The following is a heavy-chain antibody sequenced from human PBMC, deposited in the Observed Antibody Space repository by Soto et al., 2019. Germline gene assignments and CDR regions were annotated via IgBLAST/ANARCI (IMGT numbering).Heavy chain of an antibody. CDR2: IIPIFGTA. V-gene: IGHV1-69*13. Sequence: SVKVSCKASGGTFSSYAISWVRQAPGQGLEWMGGIIPIFGTANYAQKFQGRVTITADESTSTAYMELSSLRSEDTAVYYCARARGWNYAFDPWGQGTLVTVSS. CDR1: GGTFSSYA. CDR3: ARARGWNYAFDP. D-gene: IGHD1-7*01. J-gene: IGHJ5*02.